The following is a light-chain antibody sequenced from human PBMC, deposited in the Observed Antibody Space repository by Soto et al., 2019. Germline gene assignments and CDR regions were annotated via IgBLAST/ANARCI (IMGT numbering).Light chain of an antibody. CDR2: GVS. Sequence: EIVLTQSPGTLSLSPGERATLSCRASQSVSSSYLAWYQQKPGQAPRLLIYGVSSRATGIPDRFSGSGSGTDFTLTISRLEPEDFGVYYCEQYGSSPRTFGQGTRWIS. V-gene: IGKV3-20*01. CDR1: QSVSSSY. CDR3: EQYGSSPRT. J-gene: IGKJ1*01.